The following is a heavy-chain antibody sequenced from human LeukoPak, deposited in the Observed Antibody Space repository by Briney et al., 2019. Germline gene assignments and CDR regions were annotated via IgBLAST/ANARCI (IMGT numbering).Heavy chain of an antibody. CDR1: GGSISSSSYY. Sequence: PSETLSLTCTVSGGSISSSSYYWGWIRQPPGKGLEWIGSIYYSGSTYYNPSLKSRVTISVDTSKNQFSLKLSSVTAADTAVYYCASRYCSSTSCYVDAFDIWGQGTMVTVSS. V-gene: IGHV4-39*07. D-gene: IGHD2-2*01. CDR3: ASRYCSSTSCYVDAFDI. J-gene: IGHJ3*02. CDR2: IYYSGST.